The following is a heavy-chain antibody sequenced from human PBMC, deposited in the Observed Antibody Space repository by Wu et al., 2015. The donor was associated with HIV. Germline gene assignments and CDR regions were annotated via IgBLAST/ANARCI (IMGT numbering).Heavy chain of an antibody. CDR3: ARVDTANGYYYYMDV. D-gene: IGHD5-18*01. Sequence: QVQLVQSGAEVKKPGASVKVSCKASGYTFTSYDINWVRQATGQGLEWMGGIIPIFGTANYAQKFQGRVTITADESTSTAYMXLXSLRSEDTAVYYCARVDTANGYYYYMDVVGTKGPRSPVSS. CDR1: GYTFTSYD. CDR2: IIPIFGTA. V-gene: IGHV1-69*01. J-gene: IGHJ6*03.